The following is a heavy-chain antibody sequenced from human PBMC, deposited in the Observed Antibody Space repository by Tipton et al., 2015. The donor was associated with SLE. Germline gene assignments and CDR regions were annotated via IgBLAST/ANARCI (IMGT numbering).Heavy chain of an antibody. D-gene: IGHD3-16*01. Sequence: TLSLTCTVSGDSTTNYYWSWIRQPPGKGLEWIGYIYYSGSTNYNPSLESRVTISVDTSKNQFSLKLSSVTAADTAVYYCATQGYYDSSFDYWGQGTLVTVSS. CDR2: IYYSGST. J-gene: IGHJ4*02. CDR3: ATQGYYDSSFDY. V-gene: IGHV4-59*08. CDR1: GDSTTNYY.